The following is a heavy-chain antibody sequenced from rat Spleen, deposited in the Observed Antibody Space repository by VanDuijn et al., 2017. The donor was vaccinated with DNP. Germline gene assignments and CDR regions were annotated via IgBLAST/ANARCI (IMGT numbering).Heavy chain of an antibody. CDR2: IWNNGGT. D-gene: IGHD1-11*01. J-gene: IGHJ2*01. V-gene: IGHV2-41*01. CDR1: GFSLTSNS. CDR3: ATQGTLDY. Sequence: QVQLKESGPGLVQPSQTLSLTCTVAGFSLTSNSVHWVRQPPGKGLEWMGVIWNNGGTRYNSVLKSRLSISKDTSKSQVFLKMNSLQTEDTATYYCATQGTLDYWGQGVMVTVSS.